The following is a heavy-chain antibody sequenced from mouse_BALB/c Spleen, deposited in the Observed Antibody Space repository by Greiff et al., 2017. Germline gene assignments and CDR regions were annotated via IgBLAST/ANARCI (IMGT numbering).Heavy chain of an antibody. J-gene: IGHJ4*01. CDR2: ISSGGSYT. Sequence: EVQGVESGGGLVKPGGSLKLSCAASGFTFSSYAMSWVRQTPEKRLEWVATISSGGSYTYYPDSVKGRFTISRDNAKNTLYLQMSSLRSEDTAMYYCARGDAMDDWGQGTSVTVSS. V-gene: IGHV5-9-3*01. CDR1: GFTFSSYA. CDR3: ARGDAMDD.